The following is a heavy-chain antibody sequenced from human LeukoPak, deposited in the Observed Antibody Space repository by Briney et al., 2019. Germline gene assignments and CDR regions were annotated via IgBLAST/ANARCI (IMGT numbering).Heavy chain of an antibody. CDR2: ISSSSYI. CDR1: GFTFSSYS. Sequence: PGGPLRLSCAASGFTFSSYSMNWVRQAPGKGLEWVSSISSSSYIYYADSVKGRFTISRDNAKNSLYLQMNSLRAEDTAIYYCATKMLNSDQSKFRHFDFWGLGTLDSLSS. V-gene: IGHV3-21*01. J-gene: IGHJ4*02. D-gene: IGHD1-26*01. CDR3: ATKMLNSDQSKFRHFDF.